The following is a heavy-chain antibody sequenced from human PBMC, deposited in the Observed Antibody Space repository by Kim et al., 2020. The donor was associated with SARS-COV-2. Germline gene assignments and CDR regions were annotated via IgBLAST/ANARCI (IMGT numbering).Heavy chain of an antibody. Sequence: YADSVKGRFIISRDNAESSLYLKLNALRAEDTAVYYCARVLMIANQALDVWGKGTTVTVSS. J-gene: IGHJ6*04. D-gene: IGHD2-21*01. V-gene: IGHV3-48*03. CDR3: ARVLMIANQALDV.